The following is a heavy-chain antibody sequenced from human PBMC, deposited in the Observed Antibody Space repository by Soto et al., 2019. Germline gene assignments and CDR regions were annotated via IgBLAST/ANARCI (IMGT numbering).Heavy chain of an antibody. CDR2: ISGSGGST. V-gene: IGHV3-23*01. CDR1: GFTFSSYA. J-gene: IGHJ5*02. CDR3: AKDPSYDGANWFDP. D-gene: IGHD5-12*01. Sequence: EVQLLESGGGLVQPGGSLRLSCAASGFTFSSYAMSWVRQAPGKGLEWVSAISGSGGSTYYADSVKGRSTISRDNSKNTLYLQMTSLRAEDTAVYYCAKDPSYDGANWFDPWGQGTLVTVSS.